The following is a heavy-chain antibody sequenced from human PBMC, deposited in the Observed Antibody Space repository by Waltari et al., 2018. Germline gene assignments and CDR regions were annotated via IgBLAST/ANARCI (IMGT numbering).Heavy chain of an antibody. Sequence: QVQLQQWGAGLLKPSETLSLTCAVYAGSFSGYYWRWIRQPPGKGLEWIGEIDHSGGTNYNPSLQSRVTISADTSKRRFSLTLRSMTAADTAVYYCTRGRRHRAASRNYYYMDVWGKGTTVTVSS. CDR3: TRGRRHRAASRNYYYMDV. CDR1: AGSFSGYY. CDR2: IDHSGGT. J-gene: IGHJ6*03. D-gene: IGHD6-13*01. V-gene: IGHV4-34*01.